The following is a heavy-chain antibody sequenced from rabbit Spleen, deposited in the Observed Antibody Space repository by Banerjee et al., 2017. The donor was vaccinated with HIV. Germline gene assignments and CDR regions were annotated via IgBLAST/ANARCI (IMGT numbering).Heavy chain of an antibody. CDR3: ASNHPYASSSGDDFLFKL. Sequence: QEQLEESGGDLVQPEGSLTLTCTASGFSFSSTYDMCWVRQAPGKGLEWIACIGTFFDDAQYATWGKGRITISKTSSTTVTLQMTSLTAADTATYFCASNHPYASSSGDDFLFKLWGQGTLVTVS. V-gene: IGHV1S45*01. J-gene: IGHJ4*01. CDR2: IGTFFDDA. D-gene: IGHD1-1*01. CDR1: GFSFSSTYD.